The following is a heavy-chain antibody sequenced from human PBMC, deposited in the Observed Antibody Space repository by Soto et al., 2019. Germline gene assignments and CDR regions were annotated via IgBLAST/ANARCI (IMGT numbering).Heavy chain of an antibody. CDR3: AKGKYSSSNYYGMDV. V-gene: IGHV3-23*01. CDR2: ISGSGGST. D-gene: IGHD6-6*01. J-gene: IGHJ6*02. CDR1: GFTVSSYA. Sequence: PGGCMRLSCGAAGFTVSSYAMSWVRQAPGKGLEWVSAISGSGGSTYYADSVKGRFTISRDNSKNTLYLQMNSLRAEDTAVYYCAKGKYSSSNYYGMDVWGQGTTVTVSS.